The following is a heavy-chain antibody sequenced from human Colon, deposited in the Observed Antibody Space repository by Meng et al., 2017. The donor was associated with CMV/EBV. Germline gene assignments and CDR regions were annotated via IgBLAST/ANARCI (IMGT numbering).Heavy chain of an antibody. V-gene: IGHV3-43*01. Sequence: GESLKLSCAASGFTFDDYTMHWVRQAPGEGLEWVSLISWDGGSTYYADSVKGRFTISRDNSKNSLYLQMNSLRTEDTALYYCAKSPIANYYFYGMDVWGQGTTVTVSS. CDR3: AKSPIANYYFYGMDV. CDR2: ISWDGGST. D-gene: IGHD6-13*01. J-gene: IGHJ6*02. CDR1: GFTFDDYT.